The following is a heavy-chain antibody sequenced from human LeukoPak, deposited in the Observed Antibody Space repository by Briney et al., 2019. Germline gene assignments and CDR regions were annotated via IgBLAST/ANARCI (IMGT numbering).Heavy chain of an antibody. Sequence: GESLRISRQGLRYSFPRNWLSWERQMPGTGLEWMGRIDPSDSYTNYSPSFQGHVTISADKSINNAYLQCSNLKASDTPMYYCTAYYGDSPYYYYYGMDVWGQGTTVTVSS. D-gene: IGHD4-17*01. CDR3: TAYYGDSPYYYYYGMDV. J-gene: IGHJ6*02. CDR1: RYSFPRNW. V-gene: IGHV5-10-1*01. CDR2: IDPSDSYT.